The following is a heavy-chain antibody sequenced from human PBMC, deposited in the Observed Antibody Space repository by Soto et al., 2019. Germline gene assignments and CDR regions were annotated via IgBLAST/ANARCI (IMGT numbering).Heavy chain of an antibody. CDR1: GVPISTDDYY. CDR3: ARQVVAATNWFDP. V-gene: IGHV4-61*08. J-gene: IGHJ5*02. CDR2: IYYSGST. Sequence: SETLSLTCTVSGVPISTDDYYWTWIRQPPGKGLEWIGYIYYSGSTNYNPSLKSRVTISVDTSKNQFSLKLSSVTAADTAVYYCARQVVAATNWFDPWGQGTLVTVSS. D-gene: IGHD2-15*01.